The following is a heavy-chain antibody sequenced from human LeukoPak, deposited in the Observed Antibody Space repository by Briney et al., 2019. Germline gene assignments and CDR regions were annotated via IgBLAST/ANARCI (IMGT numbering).Heavy chain of an antibody. J-gene: IGHJ4*02. V-gene: IGHV3-21*05. CDR2: IAHTGEFT. D-gene: IGHD3/OR15-3a*01. CDR3: VTGLGRSVTY. CDR1: GFTFGSHS. Sequence: GGSLRLSCAASGFTFGSHSMNWVRQAPGKGLEWVSYIAHTGEFTYYADSVKGRFTISRDNAKKSLYLQMNSLRAEDTAVYHCVTGLGRSVTYWGQGALVTVSS.